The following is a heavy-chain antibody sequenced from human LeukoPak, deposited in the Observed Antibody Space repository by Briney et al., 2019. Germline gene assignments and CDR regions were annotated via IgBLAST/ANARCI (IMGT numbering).Heavy chain of an antibody. Sequence: GGSLRLFCAASGFIFSVYSMMWVRQVPGKGLEWFSYISSSGSTIFYADSVKGRFTISRDNVQNTLSLQLNSPRGEDTALYYCARGYCWPTHSNYYYYMDVWGIGTTVTVSS. CDR3: ARGYCWPTHSNYYYYMDV. V-gene: IGHV3-48*01. CDR2: ISSSGSTI. J-gene: IGHJ6*03. CDR1: GFIFSVYS. D-gene: IGHD2-15*01.